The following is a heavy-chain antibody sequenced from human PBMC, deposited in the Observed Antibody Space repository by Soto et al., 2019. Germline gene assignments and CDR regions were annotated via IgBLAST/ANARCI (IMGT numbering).Heavy chain of an antibody. Sequence: QVQLVQSGAEVKKPGASVKVSCKASGDSFGNYYIHWVRQAPERGLEWMGWINPNSGGTNFAQKFQDWVTMTWDTSISTGYMELRRLKSDDTASSYGAGSGGLGDSFDVWGQGTVVTVSS. CDR1: GDSFGNYY. V-gene: IGHV1-2*04. D-gene: IGHD3-16*01. J-gene: IGHJ3*01. CDR2: INPNSGGT. CDR3: AGSGGLGDSFDV.